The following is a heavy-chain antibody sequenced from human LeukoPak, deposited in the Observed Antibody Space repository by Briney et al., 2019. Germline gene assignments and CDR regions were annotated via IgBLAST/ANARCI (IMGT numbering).Heavy chain of an antibody. J-gene: IGHJ3*02. CDR3: ARDRPYYSYCFDI. Sequence: GGSLRLSCAASRFTFTSYSMNWVRQAPGKGLEWVSYISSSGSTISYADSVKGRFTISRDNAKNSLYLQMNSLRAEDTAVYYCARDRPYYSYCFDIWGQGTMVTVSS. CDR1: RFTFTSYS. V-gene: IGHV3-48*01. CDR2: ISSSGSTI. D-gene: IGHD2-21*01.